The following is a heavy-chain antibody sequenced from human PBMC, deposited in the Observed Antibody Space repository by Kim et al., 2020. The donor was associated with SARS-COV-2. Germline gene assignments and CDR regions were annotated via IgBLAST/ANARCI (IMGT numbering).Heavy chain of an antibody. Sequence: NPTYAQGFTGRFVFSLDTSVRTAYLQISSLKAEDTAVYYCARDRRDGMDVWGQGTTVTVSS. V-gene: IGHV7-4-1*02. J-gene: IGHJ6*02. CDR3: ARDRRDGMDV. CDR2: NP.